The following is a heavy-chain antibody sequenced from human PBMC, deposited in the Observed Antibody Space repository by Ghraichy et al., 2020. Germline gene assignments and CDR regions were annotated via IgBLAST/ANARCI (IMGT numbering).Heavy chain of an antibody. D-gene: IGHD3-22*01. CDR3: AREWLLDY. CDR2: IHAGNGHT. Sequence: ASVKVSCKASGYTFISYVLHWVRQAPGQRLEWMGWIHAGNGHTEYSQKFQARLTITRDTFASTAYMELSSLRSEDTAVYFCAREWLLDYWGQGTLVTVSS. V-gene: IGHV1-3*01. CDR1: GYTFISYV. J-gene: IGHJ4*02.